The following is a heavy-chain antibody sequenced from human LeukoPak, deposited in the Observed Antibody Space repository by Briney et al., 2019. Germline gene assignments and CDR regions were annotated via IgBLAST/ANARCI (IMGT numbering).Heavy chain of an antibody. Sequence: ASVKVSCKVSGYTLTELSMHWVRQAPGKGLEWMGGFDPEDGETIYAQKFQGRVTMTEDTSTDTAYMELSSLRSEDTAVYYCAVWDSSGYYRSPFDYWGQGTLVAVSS. CDR3: AVWDSSGYYRSPFDY. V-gene: IGHV1-24*01. J-gene: IGHJ4*02. D-gene: IGHD3-22*01. CDR2: FDPEDGET. CDR1: GYTLTELS.